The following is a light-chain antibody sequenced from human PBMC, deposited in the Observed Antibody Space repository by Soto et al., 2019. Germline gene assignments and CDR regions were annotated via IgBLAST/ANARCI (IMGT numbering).Light chain of an antibody. Sequence: EIVMTQSPATLSASPEERATLSCRASQSVSSKLAWYQQKPGQPPRLLIYAASTRATGIPVRFSGSGSGTEFTLTISSLQSEDFAVYYCQQYNNWPWTFGQGTKVDI. CDR2: AAS. V-gene: IGKV3-15*01. J-gene: IGKJ1*01. CDR3: QQYNNWPWT. CDR1: QSVSSK.